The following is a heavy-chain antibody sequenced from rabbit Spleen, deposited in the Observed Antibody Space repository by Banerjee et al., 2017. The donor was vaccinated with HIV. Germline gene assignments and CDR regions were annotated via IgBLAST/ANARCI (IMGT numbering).Heavy chain of an antibody. CDR2: IAGSSSGST. CDR3: ARNYVNAFDP. CDR1: GFSFSSSDY. V-gene: IGHV1S40*01. Sequence: QSLEESGGGLVQPEGSLTLTCKASGFSFSSSDYICWVRQAPGKGLEWISCIAGSSSGSTYYASWAIGRFTISKTSSTTVTLQMTSLTAADTATYFCARNYVNAFDPWGPGTLVTVS. J-gene: IGHJ2*01. D-gene: IGHD1-1*01.